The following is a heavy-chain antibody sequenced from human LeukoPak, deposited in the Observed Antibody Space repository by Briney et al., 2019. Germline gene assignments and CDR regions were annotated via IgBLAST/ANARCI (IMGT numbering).Heavy chain of an antibody. CDR2: ISYDGSIK. CDR3: ARGRIAAAGGSLVS. CDR1: KFTYA. V-gene: IGHV3-30*14. D-gene: IGHD6-25*01. Sequence: GGSLRLSCVASKFTYAMHWVRQAPGKGLEWMAIISYDGSIKYYADSVKGRFTISRDNSKNTLYLQVNSLRPEDTAVYYCARGRIAAAGGSLVSWGQGTLVTVSS. J-gene: IGHJ4*02.